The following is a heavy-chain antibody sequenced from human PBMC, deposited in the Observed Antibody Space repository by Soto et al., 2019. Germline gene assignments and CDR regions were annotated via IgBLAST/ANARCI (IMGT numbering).Heavy chain of an antibody. V-gene: IGHV3-30*18. D-gene: IGHD3-10*01. CDR1: GFTFSSYG. CDR2: ISYDGSNK. Sequence: PGGSLRLSCAASGFTFSSYGMHWVRQAPGKGLEWVAVISYDGSNKYYADSVKGRFTIFRDNSKNTLYLKMNSLRAEDTAVYYCAKEILWFGELWDGMDVWGQGTTVTVS. CDR3: AKEILWFGELWDGMDV. J-gene: IGHJ6*02.